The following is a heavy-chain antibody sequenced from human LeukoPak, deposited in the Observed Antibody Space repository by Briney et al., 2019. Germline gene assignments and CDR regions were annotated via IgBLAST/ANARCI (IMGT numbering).Heavy chain of an antibody. CDR2: MYTSGIA. CDR3: ARDSGSGSYYWFDP. J-gene: IGHJ5*02. D-gene: IGHD1-26*01. CDR1: GDSIRSYY. Sequence: PSETLSLTCSVSGDSIRSYYWSWIRQPAGKGLEWIGRMYTSGIANYNPSLKSRVTMSVDTSKNQISLKLSSVTAADTAVYYCARDSGSGSYYWFDPWGQGTLVTVSS. V-gene: IGHV4-4*07.